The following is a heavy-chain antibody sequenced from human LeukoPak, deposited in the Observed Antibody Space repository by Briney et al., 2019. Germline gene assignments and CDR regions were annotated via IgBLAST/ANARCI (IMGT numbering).Heavy chain of an antibody. CDR1: GFTFSDYY. J-gene: IGHJ4*02. D-gene: IGHD1-26*01. V-gene: IGHV3-11*01. CDR2: ISSSGSTI. CDR3: AREISGERTYYFDY. Sequence: GGSLGLSCAASGFTFSDYYMSWIRQAPGKGLEWVSYISSSGSTIYYADSVKGQFTISGDNAKNSLYLQMNSLRAEDTAVYYCAREISGERTYYFDYWGQGTLVTVSS.